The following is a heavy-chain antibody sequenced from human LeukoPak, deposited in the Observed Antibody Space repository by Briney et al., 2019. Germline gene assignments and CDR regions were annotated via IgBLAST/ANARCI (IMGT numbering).Heavy chain of an antibody. CDR1: GGSISSYY. CDR2: IYYSGST. D-gene: IGHD6-19*01. J-gene: IGHJ2*01. CDR3: ARGSGWYAYSDL. V-gene: IGHV4-59*01. Sequence: SETLSLTCTVSGGSISSYYWSWIRQPPGKGLEWIGYIYYSGSTNYNPSLKSRVTISVDTSKNQFSLKLSSVTAADTAVYYCARGSGWYAYSDLWGRGTLVTVSS.